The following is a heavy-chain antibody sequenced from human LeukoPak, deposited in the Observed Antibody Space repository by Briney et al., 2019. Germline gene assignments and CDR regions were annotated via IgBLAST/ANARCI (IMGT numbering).Heavy chain of an antibody. V-gene: IGHV3-7*01. J-gene: IGHJ3*02. Sequence: GGSLTPSCAASGFTFSSYWMTWVRQAPGKGLEWVANIKEDGSEKNYLESMKGRFTISRDNAKNSLYLQMNSLRAEDTAIYYCARYYYNNDGYSEDAFDIWGDGEMGTVSS. CDR3: ARYYYNNDGYSEDAFDI. D-gene: IGHD3-22*01. CDR1: GFTFSSYW. CDR2: IKEDGSEK.